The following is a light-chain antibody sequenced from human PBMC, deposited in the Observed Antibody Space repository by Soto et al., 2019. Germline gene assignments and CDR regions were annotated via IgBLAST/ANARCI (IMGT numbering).Light chain of an antibody. CDR2: KAS. CDR3: QQYSSYWT. V-gene: IGKV1-5*03. CDR1: LSISTW. Sequence: DIQMTQSPSTLPASVGDRVTITCRGSLSISTWFVWYQQKPGKAPNLLIYKASYLASGVPSRFSGGGSGTEFTLTISSLQPDDFATYYCQQYSSYWTFGQGTKVDIK. J-gene: IGKJ1*01.